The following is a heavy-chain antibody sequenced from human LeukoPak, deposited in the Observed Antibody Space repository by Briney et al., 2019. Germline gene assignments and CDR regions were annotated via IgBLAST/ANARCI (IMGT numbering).Heavy chain of an antibody. Sequence: SETLSLTCTVSGGSISSSSYYWGWIRQPPGKGLEWIGSAYYSGSTYHNPSLKSRVTISVDTSKNQFSLELSSVTAADTAVYYSARHELGYCSGGSCYWWFDPWGQGTLVTVSS. D-gene: IGHD2-15*01. V-gene: IGHV4-39*01. CDR2: AYYSGST. CDR1: GGSISSSSYY. CDR3: ARHELGYCSGGSCYWWFDP. J-gene: IGHJ5*02.